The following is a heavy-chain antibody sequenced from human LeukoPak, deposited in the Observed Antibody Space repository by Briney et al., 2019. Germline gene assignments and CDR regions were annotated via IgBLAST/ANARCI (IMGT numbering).Heavy chain of an antibody. CDR3: ARGGGSYSY. CDR2: INIRSTHT. V-gene: IGHV3-21*01. Sequence: PGGSLRLSCAGSGFTFSRDAMNSVRQAPGKGLEWVSSINIRSTHTAYADSVKGRFTISRDNGHNSVFLQMNSLGVDDKAIYFCARGGGSYSYWGQGVRVTVSS. CDR1: GFTFSRDA. J-gene: IGHJ4*02. D-gene: IGHD1-26*01.